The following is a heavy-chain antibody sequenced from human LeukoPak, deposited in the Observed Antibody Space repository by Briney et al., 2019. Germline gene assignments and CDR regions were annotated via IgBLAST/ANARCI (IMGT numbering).Heavy chain of an antibody. CDR3: ARGGGRDFDY. CDR1: GXSFSGYY. J-gene: IGHJ4*02. V-gene: IGHV4-34*01. Sequence: SETLSLTCAVYGXSFSGYYWSWIRQPPGKGLEWIGDINHSGSTNYNPSLKSRVTISVDTSKNQFSLNLNSVTAADTAVYYCARGGGRDFDYWGQGTLVTVSS. D-gene: IGHD2-15*01. CDR2: INHSGST.